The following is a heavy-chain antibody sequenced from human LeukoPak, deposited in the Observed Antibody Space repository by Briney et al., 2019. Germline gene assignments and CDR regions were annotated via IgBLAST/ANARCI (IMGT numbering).Heavy chain of an antibody. CDR3: AGGIGGFYDSGGYYNY. CDR1: GFTVSSNY. D-gene: IGHD3-22*01. CDR2: IYSGVTT. J-gene: IGHJ4*02. Sequence: PGGSLRLSCAASGFTVSSNYMSWVRQAPGKGLEWVSVIYSGVTTYYAESVKGRFTISRDNSKNTLFLQMNSLRAEDTAVYYCAGGIGGFYDSGGYYNYWGQGTLVTVSS. V-gene: IGHV3-53*01.